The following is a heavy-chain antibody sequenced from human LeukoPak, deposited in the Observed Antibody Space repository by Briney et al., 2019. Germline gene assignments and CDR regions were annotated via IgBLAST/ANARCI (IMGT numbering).Heavy chain of an antibody. CDR3: ARWSVGGDYVFLDY. CDR1: GGSISSYY. Sequence: SETLSLTCTASGGSISSYYWSWIRQPPGKGLEWIGYIYYSGGTNYNPSLKSRVTISVDTSKNQFSLKLSSVTAADTAVYYCARWSVGGDYVFLDYWGQGTLVTVSS. J-gene: IGHJ4*02. D-gene: IGHD4-17*01. V-gene: IGHV4-59*01. CDR2: IYYSGGT.